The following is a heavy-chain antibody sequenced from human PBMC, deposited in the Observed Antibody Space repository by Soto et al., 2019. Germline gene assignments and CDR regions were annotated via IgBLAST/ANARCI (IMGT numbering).Heavy chain of an antibody. V-gene: IGHV3-23*01. CDR2: VSGSGDNT. CDR3: AKDGGQWLAYFDY. Sequence: EVQLLESGGGLVQPGGSLRLSCAASGFTFSSYAMSWVRLAPGKGLEWVSTVSGSGDNTYYADSVKGRFTISRDNSKNTLYLQMNSLRAEDTAVYYCAKDGGQWLAYFDYWGQGTLVTVSS. D-gene: IGHD6-19*01. CDR1: GFTFSSYA. J-gene: IGHJ4*02.